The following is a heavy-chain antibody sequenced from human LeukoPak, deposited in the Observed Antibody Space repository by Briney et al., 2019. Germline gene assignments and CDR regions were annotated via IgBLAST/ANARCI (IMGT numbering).Heavy chain of an antibody. CDR3: AREDYVSGPN. Sequence: GGSLRPSCAASGFTFSSYGMHWVRQAPGKGLEWVAFIRYDGSNKYYADFVKGRFTISRDNSKNTLYLQMNSLRAEDTAVYYCAREDYVSGPNWGQGTQVTVSS. CDR1: GFTFSSYG. D-gene: IGHD3-10*01. J-gene: IGHJ4*02. CDR2: IRYDGSNK. V-gene: IGHV3-30*02.